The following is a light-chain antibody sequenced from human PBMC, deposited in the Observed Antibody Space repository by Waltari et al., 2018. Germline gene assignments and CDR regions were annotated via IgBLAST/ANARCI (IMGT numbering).Light chain of an antibody. V-gene: IGLV2-11*01. CDR3: CSFADSSTYV. CDR1: SSDVGGYHY. J-gene: IGLJ1*01. CDR2: DVN. Sequence: QSALTQPHSASESPGQSVTISCTGASSDVGGYHYVSWYQHHPGKAPKLMIYDVNKRPSGVPDRFSGSKSGNTASLTISGLQGEDEADYYCCSFADSSTYVFGIGTKVTVL.